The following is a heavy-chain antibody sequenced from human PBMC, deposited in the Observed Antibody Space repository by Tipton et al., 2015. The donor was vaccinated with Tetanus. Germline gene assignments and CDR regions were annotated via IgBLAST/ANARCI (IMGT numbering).Heavy chain of an antibody. Sequence: TLSLTCTVSGASISNSSSYWGWIRQSPGKGLEWIGNIYFSGSTHYNPSLKSRVTISVDTSKNQFSLRLNSVTAADTAVYYCAKLFRVRARGITMVVVVPPGYFDYWGQGTLVTVSS. V-gene: IGHV4-39*01. D-gene: IGHD3-22*01. J-gene: IGHJ4*02. CDR3: AKLFRVRARGITMVVVVPPGYFDY. CDR2: IYFSGST. CDR1: GASISNSSSY.